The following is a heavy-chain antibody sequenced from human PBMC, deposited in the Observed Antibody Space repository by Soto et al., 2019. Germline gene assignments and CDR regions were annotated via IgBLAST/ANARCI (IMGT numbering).Heavy chain of an antibody. D-gene: IGHD6-13*01. Sequence: PGRALILSCAASGFTFSTYSMNWVRQAPGKGLEWISYITSSSTTIFYADSVKGRFTISRDNAKNSLYLQMNSLRDEDTSVYYCARDNGIAGSFDPWGQGTLVTVSS. V-gene: IGHV3-48*02. CDR3: ARDNGIAGSFDP. J-gene: IGHJ5*02. CDR2: ITSSSTTI. CDR1: GFTFSTYS.